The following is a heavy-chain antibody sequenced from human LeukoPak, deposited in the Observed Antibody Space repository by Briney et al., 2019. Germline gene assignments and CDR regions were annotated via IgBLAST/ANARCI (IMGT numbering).Heavy chain of an antibody. V-gene: IGHV3-48*01. CDR2: ISSSSSTI. D-gene: IGHD3-10*01. CDR1: GFTFSSYS. Sequence: PGGSLRLSCAASGFTFSSYSMNWVRQAPGKGLEWVSYISSSSSTIYYADSVKGRFTISRDNAKNSLYLQMNSLRAEDTAVYYCARDPNGVDYWGQGTLVTVSS. CDR3: ARDPNGVDY. J-gene: IGHJ4*02.